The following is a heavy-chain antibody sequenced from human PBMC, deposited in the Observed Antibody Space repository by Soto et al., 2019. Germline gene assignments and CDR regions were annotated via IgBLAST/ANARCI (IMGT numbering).Heavy chain of an antibody. CDR2: IIPILVVE. J-gene: IGHJ6*03. V-gene: IGHV1-69*02. Sequence: SVKVSCKASGGTFSSHTISWVRQAPGQGLEWMGRIIPILVVEKNAQKFQGRVTITADKSTRTAYMELNRLRSDDTAVYYCARVTTNYYYYYMDVWGKGTPVTVSS. D-gene: IGHD1-1*01. CDR3: ARVTTNYYYYYMDV. CDR1: GGTFSSHT.